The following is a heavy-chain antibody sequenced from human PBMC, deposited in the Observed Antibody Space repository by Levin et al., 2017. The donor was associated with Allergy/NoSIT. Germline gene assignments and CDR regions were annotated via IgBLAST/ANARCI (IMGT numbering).Heavy chain of an antibody. CDR2: IYYSGST. CDR3: AGHMVRGVIFDP. D-gene: IGHD3-10*01. J-gene: IGHJ5*02. Sequence: GSLRLSCTVSGGSISSYYWSWIRQPPGKGLEWIGYIYYSGSTNYNPSLKSRVTISVDTSKNQFSLKLSSVTAADTAVYYCAGHMVRGVIFDPWGQGTLVTVSS. CDR1: GGSISSYY. V-gene: IGHV4-59*01.